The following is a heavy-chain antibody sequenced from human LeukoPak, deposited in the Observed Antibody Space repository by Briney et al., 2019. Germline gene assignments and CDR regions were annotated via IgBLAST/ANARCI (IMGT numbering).Heavy chain of an antibody. CDR3: ARHTYARPFDF. V-gene: IGHV4-59*08. Sequence: SETLSLTCSVSGYSISGSYWSLIRQPPGKGLEWIGYIYYTRDTNSNPSLKSRVIISLDTSKNQVSLQVTSVTAADTAVYYCARHTYARPFDFWGQGTLVTVSS. CDR2: IYYTRDT. J-gene: IGHJ4*02. CDR1: GYSISGSY. D-gene: IGHD6-6*01.